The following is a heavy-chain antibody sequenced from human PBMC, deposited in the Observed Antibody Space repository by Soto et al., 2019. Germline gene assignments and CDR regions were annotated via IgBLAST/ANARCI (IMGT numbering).Heavy chain of an antibody. Sequence: EVQLLESGRALVQPGGTLRLSCAASGFAFSNYAVTWVRQAHGKGLEWVSSISRSSNDIYYADSVKGRFIISRDKSKNTVFLQMNSLRAGVTAIYYCAKDPNGDYIAEFDDWGQGTLVTVSS. D-gene: IGHD4-17*01. V-gene: IGHV3-23*01. CDR1: GFAFSNYA. CDR2: ISRSSNDI. CDR3: AKDPNGDYIAEFDD. J-gene: IGHJ4*02.